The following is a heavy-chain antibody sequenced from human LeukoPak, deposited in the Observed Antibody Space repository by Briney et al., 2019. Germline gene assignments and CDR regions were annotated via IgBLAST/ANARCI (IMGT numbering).Heavy chain of an antibody. J-gene: IGHJ4*02. Sequence: ASVKVSCKASGGTFSSYAISWVRQAPGQGLEWMGRIIPILGIANYAQKLQGRVTMTTDTSTSTAYMELRGLRSDDTAVYYCARGLTGEPRALDYWGQGTLVTVSS. CDR1: GGTFSSYA. V-gene: IGHV1-69*04. CDR2: IIPILGIA. D-gene: IGHD7-27*01. CDR3: ARGLTGEPRALDY.